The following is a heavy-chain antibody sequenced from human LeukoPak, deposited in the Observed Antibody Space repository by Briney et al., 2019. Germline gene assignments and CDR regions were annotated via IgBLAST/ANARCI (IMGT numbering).Heavy chain of an antibody. J-gene: IGHJ4*02. CDR3: AKGGLRSGSSAGIDY. Sequence: PGGSLRLSCTASGLTFSKAWMTWVRQAPGKGLEWVGRIKSKTVGGTIEYATPVRGRFTISRDDSKNTFYVQMNSLRAEDTAVYYCAKGGLRSGSSAGIDYWGQGTLVTVSS. D-gene: IGHD1-26*01. CDR2: IKSKTVGGTI. CDR1: GLTFSKAW. V-gene: IGHV3-15*01.